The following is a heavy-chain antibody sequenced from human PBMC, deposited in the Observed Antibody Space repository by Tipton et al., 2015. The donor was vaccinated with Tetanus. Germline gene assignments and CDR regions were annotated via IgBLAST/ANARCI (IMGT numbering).Heavy chain of an antibody. V-gene: IGHV4-59*01. D-gene: IGHD2-8*01. CDR2: IFVSGSS. J-gene: IGHJ3*01. CDR3: ARRSYCTSARCFDAFDL. CDR1: GDSMTRYY. Sequence: TLSLTCTVSGDSMTRYYWSWIRQPPGKGLEWISYIFVSGSSNYNPALKSRVTISMDTSKNQISLNLTSVTAADTAVYFCARRSYCTSARCFDAFDLWGPGTSVSVSS.